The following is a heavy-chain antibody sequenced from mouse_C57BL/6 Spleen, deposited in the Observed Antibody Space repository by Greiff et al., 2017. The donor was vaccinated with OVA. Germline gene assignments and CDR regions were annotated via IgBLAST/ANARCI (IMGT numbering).Heavy chain of an antibody. V-gene: IGHV5-12*01. CDR3: ARGGSAMDY. J-gene: IGHJ4*01. CDR1: GFTFSDYY. CDR2: ISNGGGST. Sequence: EVKLQESGGGLVQPGGSLKLSCAASGFTFSDYYMYWVRQTPEKRLEWVAYISNGGGSTYYPDTVKGRFTISRDNAKNTLYLQMSRLKSEDTAMYYCARGGSAMDYWGQGTSVTVSS.